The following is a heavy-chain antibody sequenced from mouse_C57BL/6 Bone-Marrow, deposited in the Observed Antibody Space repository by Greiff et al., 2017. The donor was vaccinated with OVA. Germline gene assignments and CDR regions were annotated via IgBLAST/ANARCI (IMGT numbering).Heavy chain of an antibody. J-gene: IGHJ3*01. CDR2: IYPGDGDT. Sequence: QVQLQQSGPELVKPGASVKISCKASGYAFSSSWMNWVKPRPGKGLEWIGRIYPGDGDTNYNGKFKGKATLTADKSSSTAYMQLSSLTSEDSAVYFCARPTYYGNSAWFAYWGQGTLVTVSA. CDR1: GYAFSSSW. D-gene: IGHD2-10*01. V-gene: IGHV1-82*01. CDR3: ARPTYYGNSAWFAY.